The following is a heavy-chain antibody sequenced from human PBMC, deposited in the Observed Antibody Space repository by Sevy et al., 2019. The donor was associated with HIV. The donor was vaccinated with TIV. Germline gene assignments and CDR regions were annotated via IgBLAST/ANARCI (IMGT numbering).Heavy chain of an antibody. CDR3: ARNTYYYDTTGFGAFDI. J-gene: IGHJ3*02. CDR2: INWSGCNT. D-gene: IGHD3-22*01. CDR1: GFTFDDYA. Sequence: GGSLRLSCAASGFTFDDYAMSWVRQAPGKGLEWVSGINWSGCNTGYADSVKGRFTISRDSAKTSLYLQMNSLRTEDTALYYCARNTYYYDTTGFGAFDIWGQGTMVTVSS. V-gene: IGHV3-20*04.